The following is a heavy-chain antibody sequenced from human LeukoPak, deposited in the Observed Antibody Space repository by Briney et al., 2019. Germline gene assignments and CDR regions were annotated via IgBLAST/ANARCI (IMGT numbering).Heavy chain of an antibody. CDR2: INPKRGGT. CDR1: GYTFVDHY. J-gene: IGHJ5*01. D-gene: IGHD3-10*01. CDR3: AREVKVPGELLGGFDF. Sequence: ASVTVSCKSSGYTFVDHYIHWVRQAPGQGREWMGWINPKRGGTTYAEKFEGRVTMTSDTAISTVYMELTSLRSDDTAFYYCAREVKVPGELLGGFDFWGQGSLVTVSS. V-gene: IGHV1-2*02.